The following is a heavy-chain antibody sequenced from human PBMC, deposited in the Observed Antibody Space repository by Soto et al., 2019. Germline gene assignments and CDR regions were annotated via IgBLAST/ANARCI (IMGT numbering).Heavy chain of an antibody. CDR1: GFTFSSYA. V-gene: IGHV3-30-3*01. CDR3: ARPRLGGFAFDI. Sequence: LRLSCAASGFTFSSYAMHWVRQAPGKGLEWVAVISYDGSNKYYADSVKGRFTISRDNSKNTLYLQMNSLRAEDTAVYYCARPRLGGFAFDIWGQGTMVTVSS. D-gene: IGHD5-12*01. J-gene: IGHJ3*02. CDR2: ISYDGSNK.